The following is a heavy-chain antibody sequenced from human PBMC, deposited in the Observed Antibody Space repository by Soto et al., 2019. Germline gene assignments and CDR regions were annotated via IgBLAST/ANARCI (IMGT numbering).Heavy chain of an antibody. CDR1: GDSISSYY. Sequence: QVQLQESGPRLVKPSETLSLTCTVSGDSISSYYWTWIRQPPGKGLEYIGYIYYSGRTYYNPSLQSRVTISVDTSKYQFSLKLSSVTAADTAVYYCARGHLGITTTGTWYDFDYWGQGTLVTVSS. CDR3: ARGHLGITTTGTWYDFDY. D-gene: IGHD2-15*01. V-gene: IGHV4-59*01. CDR2: IYYSGRT. J-gene: IGHJ4*02.